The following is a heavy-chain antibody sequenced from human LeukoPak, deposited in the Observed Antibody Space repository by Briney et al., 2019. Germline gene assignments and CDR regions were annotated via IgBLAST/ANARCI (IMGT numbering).Heavy chain of an antibody. V-gene: IGHV3-23*01. CDR2: ISSTGGST. CDR3: AKRYYYASGSYYQEYYFDY. J-gene: IGHJ4*02. D-gene: IGHD3-10*01. CDR1: GFTFSSYA. Sequence: PGGSLRLSCAASGFTFSSYAMSWVRQAPGKGLEWVSAISSTGGSTYYADSVKGRFTVSRDDAKNTVYLQMNSLTAEDTAVYYCAKRYYYASGSYYQEYYFDYWGQGTLVTVSS.